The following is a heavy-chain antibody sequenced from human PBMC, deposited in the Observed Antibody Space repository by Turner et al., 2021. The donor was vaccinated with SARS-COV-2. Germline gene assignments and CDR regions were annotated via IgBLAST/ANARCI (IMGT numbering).Heavy chain of an antibody. J-gene: IGHJ4*02. V-gene: IGHV3-23*01. CDR2: ISGGGTNT. D-gene: IGHD4-17*01. CDR3: AKVPPYGDYFDY. Sequence: EVQLLESGGGLGQPGGSLRLSCAASGFAFSRYAMSWVRQAPGKGLEWVSAISGGGTNTYYATSVKGRFTISRDTSKNTLYLQMNSLRSEDTAVYYCAKVPPYGDYFDYWGQGTLVTVSS. CDR1: GFAFSRYA.